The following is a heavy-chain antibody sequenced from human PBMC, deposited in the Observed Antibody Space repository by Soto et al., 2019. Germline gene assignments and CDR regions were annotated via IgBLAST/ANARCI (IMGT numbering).Heavy chain of an antibody. CDR1: GYSFSTYW. CDR3: ARERAHYYGSGSDPGY. V-gene: IGHV5-51*01. CDR2: IYPADSDT. J-gene: IGHJ4*02. Sequence: GESLKISCKGSGYSFSTYWIGWVRQMPGKGLEWMGIIYPADSDTTYSPSFQGQVTFSADKSISTAYLQWSSLKASDSAIYYCARERAHYYGSGSDPGYWGQGTLVTVSS. D-gene: IGHD3-10*01.